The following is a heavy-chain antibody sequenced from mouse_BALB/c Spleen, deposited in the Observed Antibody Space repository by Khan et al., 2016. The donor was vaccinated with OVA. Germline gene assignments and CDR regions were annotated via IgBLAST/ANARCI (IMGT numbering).Heavy chain of an antibody. V-gene: IGHV5-6*01. CDR1: GFTFSSYS. D-gene: IGHD4-1*01. CDR3: ADYLTGSFAY. J-gene: IGHJ3*01. Sequence: EVELVESGGDLVKPAGSLKLTCAASGFTFSSYSMSWVRQTPDKRLEWVASISSGGDYTYYPASVKGRFTISRDNAKKTLYLQMSDLKSEDTAMYYCADYLTGSFAYWGQGTLVTVSA. CDR2: ISSGGDYT.